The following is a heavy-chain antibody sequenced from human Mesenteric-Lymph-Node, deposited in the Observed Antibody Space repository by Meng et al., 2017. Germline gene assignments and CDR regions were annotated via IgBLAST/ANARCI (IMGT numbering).Heavy chain of an antibody. CDR1: GFTFSTYT. CDR2: IRGDASI. CDR3: ARDLDYFHTNNYYDAFDI. V-gene: IGHV3-48*03. J-gene: IGHJ3*02. Sequence: GESLKISCAASGFTFSTYTIHWVHQAPGKGLEWVSCIRGDASIFYADSVKGRFTVSRDNAKNSLYLQLSSLRAEDTAVYYCARDLDYFHTNNYYDAFDIWGQGTMVTVSS. D-gene: IGHD3-22*01.